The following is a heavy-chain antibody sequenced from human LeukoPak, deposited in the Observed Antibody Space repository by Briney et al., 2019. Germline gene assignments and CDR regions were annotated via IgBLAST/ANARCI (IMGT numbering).Heavy chain of an antibody. V-gene: IGHV3-23*01. D-gene: IGHD3-9*01. J-gene: IGHJ4*02. CDR3: AKAQRGSDTLNYFDY. CDR2: ISGSGGST. Sequence: GGSLRLSCAASGFTFSSYAMSWVRQAPGKGLEWVSAISGSGGSTSYADSVTGRFTISRDNSKNTLYLQMNSLRAEDTAVYYCAKAQRGSDTLNYFDYWGQGTLVTVSS. CDR1: GFTFSSYA.